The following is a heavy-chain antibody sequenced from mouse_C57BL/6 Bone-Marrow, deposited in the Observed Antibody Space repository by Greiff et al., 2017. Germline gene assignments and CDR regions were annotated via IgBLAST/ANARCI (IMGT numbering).Heavy chain of an antibody. D-gene: IGHD2-5*01. CDR3: TRDSYSNPMDY. CDR1: GFTFSSYA. CDR2: ISSGGDYI. Sequence: EVKLVESGEGLVKPGGSLKLSCAASGFTFSSYAMSWVRQTPEKRLEWVAYISSGGDYIYYADTVKGRFTISRDNARNTLYLQMSSLKSEDTAMYYCTRDSYSNPMDYWGQGTSVTVSS. J-gene: IGHJ4*01. V-gene: IGHV5-9-1*02.